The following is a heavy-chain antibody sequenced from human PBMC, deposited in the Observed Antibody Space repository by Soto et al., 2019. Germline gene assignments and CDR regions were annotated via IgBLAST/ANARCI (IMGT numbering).Heavy chain of an antibody. CDR1: GYPFSNYA. CDR3: ATSTYCSCSTCYQWYGMDV. V-gene: IGHV1-3*05. Sequence: QVQLVQSGAEEKKPGASVKVSCKASGYPFSNYAMHWVRQAPGQGLEWMGWINAGNGNSKYSQKFQGRVTITRDTSANTAYMELDSLRSGDTAVYYCATSTYCSCSTCYQWYGMDVWGQGTTVTVSS. D-gene: IGHD2-2*01. CDR2: INAGNGNS. J-gene: IGHJ6*02.